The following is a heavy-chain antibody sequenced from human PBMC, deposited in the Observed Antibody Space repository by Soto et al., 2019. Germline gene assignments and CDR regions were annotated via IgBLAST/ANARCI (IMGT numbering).Heavy chain of an antibody. D-gene: IGHD1-1*01. CDR2: INPNSGGS. CDR3: ARALPEIRMMEGGSFDP. Sequence: ASVKVSCKASAYTFTDYYIHWVRQAPGQGLEWMGWINPNSGGSYFAQKFLGRVTMTRDTSITTAYMELSRLRSDDTAVYYCARALPEIRMMEGGSFDPWGQGTVVT. J-gene: IGHJ5*02. V-gene: IGHV1-2*02. CDR1: AYTFTDYY.